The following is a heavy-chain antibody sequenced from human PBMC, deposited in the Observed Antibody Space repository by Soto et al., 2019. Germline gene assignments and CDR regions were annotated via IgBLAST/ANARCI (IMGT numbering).Heavy chain of an antibody. CDR3: ARDRGGGPGGYDYSNDGMDV. J-gene: IGHJ6*02. V-gene: IGHV4-31*01. Sequence: QVQLQESGPGLVKPSQTLSLTCTVSGGSISSGGYYWSWIRQHPGKGLEWIGYIYYSGSTYYNPSRNSLVTESAERSKNTFSLKLTPETAADTAVYYCARDRGGGPGGYDYSNDGMDVWGQGTTVTVSS. CDR1: GGSISSGGYY. D-gene: IGHD4-4*01. CDR2: IYYSGST.